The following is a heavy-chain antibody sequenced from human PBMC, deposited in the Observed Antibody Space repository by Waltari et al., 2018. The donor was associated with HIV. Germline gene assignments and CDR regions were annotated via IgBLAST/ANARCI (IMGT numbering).Heavy chain of an antibody. J-gene: IGHJ4*02. D-gene: IGHD3-16*01. Sequence: EVLLVASGGGLGKPGGSLRLASAASGFTSSDAWLSWVRQAPGKGLEWFGRIKSNTDGGTTDYAAPVKGRFTISRDDSKTTLYLEMNSLKTEDTAVYYCTTVGGGTRDYWGQGTLITVSS. CDR3: TTVGGGTRDY. V-gene: IGHV3-15*01. CDR1: GFTSSDAW. CDR2: IKSNTDGGTT.